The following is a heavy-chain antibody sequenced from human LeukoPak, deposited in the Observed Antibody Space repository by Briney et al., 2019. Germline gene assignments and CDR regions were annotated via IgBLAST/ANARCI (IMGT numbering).Heavy chain of an antibody. CDR2: IYYSGST. CDR3: ARSTPPTIAAVGWD. V-gene: IGHV4-31*03. J-gene: IGHJ4*02. D-gene: IGHD6-13*01. Sequence: SETLSLTCTVSGGSISSGGYYWSWIRQHPGKGLEWIGYIYYSGSTYYNPSLKSRVTISVDTSKNQFSLKLSSVTAADTAVYYCARSTPPTIAAVGWDWGQGTLVTVSS. CDR1: GGSISSGGYY.